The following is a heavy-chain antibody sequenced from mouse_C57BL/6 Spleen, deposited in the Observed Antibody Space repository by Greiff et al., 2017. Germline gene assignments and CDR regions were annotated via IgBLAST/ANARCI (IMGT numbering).Heavy chain of an antibody. D-gene: IGHD2-5*01. CDR3: ARRSNYGDY. CDR1: GFTFTSYW. CDR2: IDPSDSYP. J-gene: IGHJ2*01. Sequence: VQLQQPGAELVMPGASVKLSCKASGFTFTSYWMHWVKQRPGQGLEWIGEIDPSDSYPNYNQKFKGKSTLTVDKSSSTAYMQLSSLTSEDSAVYYCARRSNYGDYWGQGTTLTVSS. V-gene: IGHV1-69*01.